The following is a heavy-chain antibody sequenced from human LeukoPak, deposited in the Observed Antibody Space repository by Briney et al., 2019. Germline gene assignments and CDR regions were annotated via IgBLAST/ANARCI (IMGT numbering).Heavy chain of an antibody. Sequence: ASVKVSCKASGYTFTSYDINWVRQATGQGLEWKGWMNPNSGNTGYAQKFQGRVTMTRNTSTSTAYMELRSLRSDDTAVYYCARDGSSSGWNYYYYGMDVWGQGTAVTVSS. V-gene: IGHV1-8*01. CDR3: ARDGSSSGWNYYYYGMDV. CDR1: GYTFTSYD. J-gene: IGHJ6*02. CDR2: MNPNSGNT. D-gene: IGHD6-19*01.